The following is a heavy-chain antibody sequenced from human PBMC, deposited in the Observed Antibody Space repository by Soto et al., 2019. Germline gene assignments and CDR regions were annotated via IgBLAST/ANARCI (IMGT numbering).Heavy chain of an antibody. CDR2: IYWDDDK. V-gene: IGHV2-5*02. J-gene: IGHJ4*02. Sequence: QITLRESGPTLVKRTRTLTLTCTFSVFSLNTPGVSVTWIRKPPGKALEWVAIIYWDDDKRYSPSLENRRTITRGTSNNQVVLTVTNVDPVDTATYYCGHSSLVVAPAAWDYWGQGALVIVSS. CDR3: GHSSLVVAPAAWDY. CDR1: VFSLNTPGVS. D-gene: IGHD2-2*01.